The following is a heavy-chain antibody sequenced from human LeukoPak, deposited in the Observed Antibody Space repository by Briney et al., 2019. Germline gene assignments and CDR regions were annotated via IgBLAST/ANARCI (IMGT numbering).Heavy chain of an antibody. CDR3: ARLQGRYYFDY. J-gene: IGHJ4*02. D-gene: IGHD4-11*01. Sequence: PSETLSLTCTVSGGSISSYYWSWIRQPPGKGLEWIGYIYYSGSTNYNPSLKSRVTISVDTSKNHFSLKLSSVTAADTAVCYCARLQGRYYFDYWGQGTLVTVSS. V-gene: IGHV4-59*08. CDR2: IYYSGST. CDR1: GGSISSYY.